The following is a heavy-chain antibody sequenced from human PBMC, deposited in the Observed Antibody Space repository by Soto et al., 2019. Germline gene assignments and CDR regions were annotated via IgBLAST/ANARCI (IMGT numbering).Heavy chain of an antibody. Sequence: PSETLSLTCTVSGGSISSYYWSWIRQPPGKGLEWIGYIYYSGSTNYNPSLKSRVTISVDTSKNQFSLKLSSVTAADTAVYYCARDFTYYDPDYWGQGTLVTVSS. V-gene: IGHV4-59*12. CDR2: IYYSGST. D-gene: IGHD3-22*01. CDR3: ARDFTYYDPDY. J-gene: IGHJ4*02. CDR1: GGSISSYY.